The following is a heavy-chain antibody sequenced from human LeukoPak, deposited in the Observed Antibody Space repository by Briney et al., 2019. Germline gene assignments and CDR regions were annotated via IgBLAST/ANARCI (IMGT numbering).Heavy chain of an antibody. CDR2: INSEGSST. Sequence: GGSLRLSCAASGFTFSSYWMHWVRQAPGKGLVWVSRINSEGSSTSYADSVKGRFTISRDNAKNTLSLQMNSLRADDTAVYYCARGYSGTYRIDYWGQGTLVTVSS. CDR1: GFTFSSYW. J-gene: IGHJ4*02. CDR3: ARGYSGTYRIDY. D-gene: IGHD1-26*01. V-gene: IGHV3-74*01.